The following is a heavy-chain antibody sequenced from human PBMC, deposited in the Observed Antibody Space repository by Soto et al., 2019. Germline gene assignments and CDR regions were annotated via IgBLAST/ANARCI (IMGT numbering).Heavy chain of an antibody. D-gene: IGHD5-12*01. CDR2: ISYDGSNK. V-gene: IGHV3-30*18. Sequence: GGSLRLSCAASGFTFSSYGMHWVRQAPGKGLEWVAVISYDGSNKYYADSVKGRFTISRDNSKNTLYPQMNSLRAEDTAVYYCAKEGRRWLQLDYWGQGTLVTVSS. CDR1: GFTFSSYG. CDR3: AKEGRRWLQLDY. J-gene: IGHJ4*02.